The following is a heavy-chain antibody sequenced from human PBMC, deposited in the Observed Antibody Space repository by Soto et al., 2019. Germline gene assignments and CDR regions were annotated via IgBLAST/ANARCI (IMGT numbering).Heavy chain of an antibody. D-gene: IGHD3-10*01. CDR3: ARTSSGSHFYFDS. Sequence: QITLKESGPAVVNPTQTLTLTCTFSGFSFRTPGVGVAWIRQPPGKALEWLASFYRNDDKRYRPSLKNRLAITKDTSEDQVILTMTNMAPDDTATYYCARTSSGSHFYFDSWGQGTLVTVSS. V-gene: IGHV2-5*01. CDR1: GFSFRTPGVG. J-gene: IGHJ4*02. CDR2: FYRNDDK.